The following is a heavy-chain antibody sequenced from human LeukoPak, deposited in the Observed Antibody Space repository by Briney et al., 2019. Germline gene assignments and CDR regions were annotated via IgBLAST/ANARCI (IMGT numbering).Heavy chain of an antibody. V-gene: IGHV3-30*02. D-gene: IGHD3-10*01. Sequence: GGSLRLSCAASGFTFSSYGMHWVRQAPGKGLEWVAFIRYDGSNKYYADSVKGRFTISRDNSKNTLYLQMNSLRAEDTAVYYCAKDPHYYGSGSYYNPGWFDSWGQGTLVTVSS. CDR1: GFTFSSYG. CDR3: AKDPHYYGSGSYYNPGWFDS. CDR2: IRYDGSNK. J-gene: IGHJ5*01.